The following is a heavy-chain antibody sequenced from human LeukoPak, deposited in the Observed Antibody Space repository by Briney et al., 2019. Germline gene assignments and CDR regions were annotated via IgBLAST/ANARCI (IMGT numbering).Heavy chain of an antibody. Sequence: SETLSLTCTVSGGSISSSSYYWGWIRQPPGKGLEWIGSIYYSGSTYYNPSLKSRVTISVDTSKNQFSLKLSSVAAADTAVYYCARGNGRTRADYGDYDYYYYMDVWGKGTTVTVSS. CDR3: ARGNGRTRADYGDYDYYYYMDV. V-gene: IGHV4-39*07. CDR2: IYYSGST. J-gene: IGHJ6*03. D-gene: IGHD4-17*01. CDR1: GGSISSSSYY.